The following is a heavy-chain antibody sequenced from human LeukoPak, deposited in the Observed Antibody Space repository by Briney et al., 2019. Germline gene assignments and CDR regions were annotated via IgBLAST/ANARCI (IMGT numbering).Heavy chain of an antibody. CDR1: GYTFTSYG. CDR2: ISAYNGNT. Sequence: GASVKVSCKASGYTFTSYGISWVRQAPGQGLEWMGWISAYNGNTNYAQKLQGRVTMTTDTSTSTAYMELRSLRSDDTAVYCCARDSPASGLPWFGESYYFDYWGQGTLVTVSS. J-gene: IGHJ4*02. D-gene: IGHD3-10*01. V-gene: IGHV1-18*04. CDR3: ARDSPASGLPWFGESYYFDY.